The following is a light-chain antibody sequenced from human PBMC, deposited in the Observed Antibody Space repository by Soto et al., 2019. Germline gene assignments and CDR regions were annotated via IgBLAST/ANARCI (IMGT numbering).Light chain of an antibody. V-gene: IGKV1-5*03. CDR3: QQYDSYPLT. J-gene: IGKJ4*01. CDR2: KTS. Sequence: DIQMTQSPSTLSAPVGDRVTITCRASQSISSWLAWYQQKPGKAPNLLIYKTSSLESGVPSRFSGSGSGTEFTLTVNSLQPDDFATYYCQQYDSYPLTFGGGTKVEIK. CDR1: QSISSW.